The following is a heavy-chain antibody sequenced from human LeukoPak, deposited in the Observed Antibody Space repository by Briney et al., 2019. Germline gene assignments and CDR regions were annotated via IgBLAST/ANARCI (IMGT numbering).Heavy chain of an antibody. D-gene: IGHD2-15*01. CDR2: ISRGGSEK. CDR1: GFTFSYFA. Sequence: PGGSLRLSCAGSGFTFSYFAMSWVRQARGKGLEWVAAISRGGSEKWYADSVKGRFAISRDNSKHTVYVQMSRLRAEGTAIYDCTKVYVGCRGASCLLSDYWGQGMLVAVFS. V-gene: IGHV3-23*01. J-gene: IGHJ4*01. CDR3: TKVYVGCRGASCLLSDY.